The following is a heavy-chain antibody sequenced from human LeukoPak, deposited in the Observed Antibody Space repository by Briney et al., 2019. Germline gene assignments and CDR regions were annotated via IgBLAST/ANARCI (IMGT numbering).Heavy chain of an antibody. Sequence: SQTLSLTCAVSGGSISSGGYSWSWIRQPPGKGLEWIGYIYYSGSTYYNPSLKSRVTISVDTSKNQFSLKLSSVTAADTAVYYCARGDSGYEPLDYWGQGTLVTVSS. D-gene: IGHD5-12*01. CDR2: IYYSGST. CDR1: GGSISSGGYS. J-gene: IGHJ4*02. CDR3: ARGDSGYEPLDY. V-gene: IGHV4-30-4*07.